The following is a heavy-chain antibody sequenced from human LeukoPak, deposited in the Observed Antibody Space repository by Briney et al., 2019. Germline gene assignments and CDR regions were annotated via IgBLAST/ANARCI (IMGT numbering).Heavy chain of an antibody. CDR1: GFTFSSYA. CDR2: ISGSGGST. J-gene: IGHJ1*01. V-gene: IGHV3-23*01. D-gene: IGHD3-22*01. Sequence: SGGSLRLSCAASGFTFSSYAMSWVRQAPGKGLEWVSAISGSGGSTYYADSVKGRFTISRDNSKNTLYLQMNSLRAEDTAVYYCAITYYYDSSGYRGYFQHWGQGTLVTVSS. CDR3: AITYYYDSSGYRGYFQH.